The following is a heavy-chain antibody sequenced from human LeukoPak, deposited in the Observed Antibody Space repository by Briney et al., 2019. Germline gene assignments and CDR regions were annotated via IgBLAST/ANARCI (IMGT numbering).Heavy chain of an antibody. D-gene: IGHD6-19*01. CDR2: IKLDGSEK. CDR1: GFTFSNYW. CDR3: ARDSSGCYY. J-gene: IGHJ4*02. Sequence: GGSLRLSCAASGFTFSNYWMSWVRQAPGKGLEWVANIKLDGSEKDYVDSVKGRFTISRDNAKNSLYLQMNSLRAEDTAVYYCARDSSGCYYWGQGTLVTVSS. V-gene: IGHV3-7*03.